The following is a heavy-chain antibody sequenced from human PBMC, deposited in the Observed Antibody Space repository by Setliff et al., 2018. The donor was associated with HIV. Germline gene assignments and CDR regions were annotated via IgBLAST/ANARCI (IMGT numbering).Heavy chain of an antibody. Sequence: PGGSLRLSCAAAGFTFSNAWMSWVRQPPGKGLEWIGKIHHSGSVYYNLSLKRRVTISVDTSKNQFSLKLTSATAADTAVYYCARVDWGYSSNGSIDYWGQGMLVTVSS. J-gene: IGHJ4*02. D-gene: IGHD6-13*01. CDR1: GFTFSNAW. CDR3: ARVDWGYSSNGSIDY. V-gene: IGHV4-4*02. CDR2: IHHSGSV.